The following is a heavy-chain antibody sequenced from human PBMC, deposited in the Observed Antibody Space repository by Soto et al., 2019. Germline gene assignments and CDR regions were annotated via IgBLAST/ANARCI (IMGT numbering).Heavy chain of an antibody. V-gene: IGHV4-61*01. CDR1: GDSMTDHRPYYS. Sequence: SETLSLTCSVSGDSMTDHRPYYSWSWLRQPPGKGWEWIASIENHGLTECKPSFQSLVTVSLDSSQTQYALYLRSVTTADTAVYFCARGIYGAYLGYGGQGILVTVS. J-gene: IGHJ4*02. CDR2: IENHGLT. D-gene: IGHD3-10*01. CDR3: ARGIYGAYLGY.